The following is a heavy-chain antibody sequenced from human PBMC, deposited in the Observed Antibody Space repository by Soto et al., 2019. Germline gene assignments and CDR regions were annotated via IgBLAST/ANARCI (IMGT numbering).Heavy chain of an antibody. Sequence: PVGSLRLSCAASVFTFSSYSMSCVRHSPGKWLEWVANINKNGGEKYYVDSVKGRFTISRDNAKNSLYLQMNSLRAEDTAVYYCARPWDTAMVSTWTYWAQETLVTVYS. J-gene: IGHJ4*02. D-gene: IGHD5-18*01. CDR2: INKNGGEK. CDR3: ARPWDTAMVSTWTY. V-gene: IGHV3-7*03. CDR1: VFTFSSYS.